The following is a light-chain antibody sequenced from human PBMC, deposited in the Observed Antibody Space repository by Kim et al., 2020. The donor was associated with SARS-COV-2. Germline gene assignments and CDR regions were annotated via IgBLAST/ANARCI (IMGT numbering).Light chain of an antibody. V-gene: IGLV2-23*02. Sequence: LTQPASVSGSPGQSITISCTGTSSDVGSYNLVSWYQQHPGKAPKLMIYEVSKRPSGVSNRFSGSKSGNTASLPISGLQAEDEADYYCCSYVVFGGGT. CDR1: SSDVGSYNL. J-gene: IGLJ2*01. CDR2: EVS. CDR3: CSYVV.